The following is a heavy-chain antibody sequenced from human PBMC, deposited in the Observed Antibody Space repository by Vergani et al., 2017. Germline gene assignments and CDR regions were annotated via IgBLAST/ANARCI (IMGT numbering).Heavy chain of an antibody. CDR3: AKANPRNSGYDYLDYYHAMDV. V-gene: IGHV3-23*01. CDR1: GFTFNHYA. J-gene: IGHJ6*02. Sequence: EVQLLESGGDLVQPGGSLRLSCAASGFTFNHYAMNWVRQAPGKGLEWVSGISGSGGSTYYAGSVKGRFTISRDSSKNTLYLQMNSRSAGDTAVYYCAKANPRNSGYDYLDYYHAMDVWGQGTTVTVSS. CDR2: ISGSGGST. D-gene: IGHD5-12*01.